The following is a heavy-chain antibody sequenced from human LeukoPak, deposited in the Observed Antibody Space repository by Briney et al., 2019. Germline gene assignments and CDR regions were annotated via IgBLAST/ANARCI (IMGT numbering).Heavy chain of an antibody. D-gene: IGHD1-26*01. CDR1: GDSINTSNYF. CDR2: IYYIGTS. CDR3: ARHRSGSYIRYFDF. J-gene: IGHJ4*02. Sequence: SETLSLTCTVSGDSINTSNYFWGWIRQSTGKGLEWIGNIYYIGTSDYNPSLKSRVTISIDTSKNQFSLNLRSVTAADTASYYCARHRSGSYIRYFDFWGQGALVTVSS. V-gene: IGHV4-39*01.